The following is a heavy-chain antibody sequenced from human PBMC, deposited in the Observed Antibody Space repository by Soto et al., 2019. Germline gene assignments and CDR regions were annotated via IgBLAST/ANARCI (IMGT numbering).Heavy chain of an antibody. CDR1: GFTFSSYA. CDR2: ISVSGGST. Sequence: GGSLRLSCAASGFTFSSYAMSWVRQAPGKGLEWVSAISVSGGSTYYADSVKGRFTISXXXSXXTXXLXXNXXRAXDTAVYYCAKRFKAFDYWGQGTLVTVSS. J-gene: IGHJ4*02. CDR3: AKRFKAFDY. V-gene: IGHV3-23*01. D-gene: IGHD3-3*01.